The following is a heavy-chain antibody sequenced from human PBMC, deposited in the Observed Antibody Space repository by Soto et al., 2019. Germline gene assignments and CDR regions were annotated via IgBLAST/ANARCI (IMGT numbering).Heavy chain of an antibody. CDR3: ARGGILAAGGGFDY. CDR2: TYYRSKWYY. V-gene: IGHV6-1*01. J-gene: IGHJ4*02. Sequence: QVQLQQSGLGLVKPSQTLSLTCAISGDSVSSNTAAWIWIRQSPSRGLEWLGRTYYRSKWYYDYAESVKSRITINPDTSKNQFSLQRSSVTPDDTAVYYCARGGILAAGGGFDYWGQGTLVAVSS. D-gene: IGHD6-13*01. CDR1: GDSVSSNTAA.